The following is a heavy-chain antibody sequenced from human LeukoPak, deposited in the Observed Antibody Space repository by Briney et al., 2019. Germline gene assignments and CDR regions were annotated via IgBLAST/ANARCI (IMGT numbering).Heavy chain of an antibody. V-gene: IGHV1-2*02. Sequence: ASVKVSCKASGYKFTGYYMHWVRQAPGQGLEWMGWINPNSGGTNYAQKFQGRVTMTRDTSISTVYMELSRLRSDDTAVYYCARSSSSSRYGFDYYDMDVWGQGATVTVSS. D-gene: IGHD6-13*01. J-gene: IGHJ6*02. CDR1: GYKFTGYY. CDR2: INPNSGGT. CDR3: ARSSSSSRYGFDYYDMDV.